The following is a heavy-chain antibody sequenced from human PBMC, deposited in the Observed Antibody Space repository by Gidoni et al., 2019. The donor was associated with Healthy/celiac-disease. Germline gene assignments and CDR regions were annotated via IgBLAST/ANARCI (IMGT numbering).Heavy chain of an antibody. D-gene: IGHD3-3*01. Sequence: EVQLVESGGGLVKPGGSLRLSCAASGFPFSSYSMNWVRQSPGKGLEWVSSISSSSSYIYYADSVKGRFTISRDNAKNSLYLQMNSLRAEDTAVYYCARDLRDDSWRENAFDIWGQGTMVTVSS. J-gene: IGHJ3*02. CDR1: GFPFSSYS. CDR2: ISSSSSYI. V-gene: IGHV3-21*01. CDR3: ARDLRDDSWRENAFDI.